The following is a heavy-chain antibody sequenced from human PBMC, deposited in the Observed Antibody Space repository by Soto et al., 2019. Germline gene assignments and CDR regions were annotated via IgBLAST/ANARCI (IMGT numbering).Heavy chain of an antibody. CDR3: ARCRMYATDDY. D-gene: IGHD2-8*01. V-gene: IGHV3-48*01. Sequence: GGSLRLSCAASGFTFSSYSMNWVRQAPGKGLEWVSYISSSSSTIYYADSVKGRFTISRDNAKNSLYLQMNSLRAEDTAVYYCARCRMYATDDYWGQGTLVTVSS. J-gene: IGHJ4*02. CDR2: ISSSSSTI. CDR1: GFTFSSYS.